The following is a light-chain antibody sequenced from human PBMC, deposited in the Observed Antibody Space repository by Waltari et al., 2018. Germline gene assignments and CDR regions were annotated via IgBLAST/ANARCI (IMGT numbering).Light chain of an antibody. CDR1: RGHSRYT. Sequence: QLVLTQSPSASASLGASVKLTCTLSRGHSRYTIAWTNQQPEKGPRYLMKVNSDGSHSKGDGIPDRFSGSSSGSERYLTISSLQSEDEADYYCQTWGTGIHVVFGGGTKLTVL. V-gene: IGLV4-69*01. J-gene: IGLJ2*01. CDR2: VNSDGSH. CDR3: QTWGTGIHVV.